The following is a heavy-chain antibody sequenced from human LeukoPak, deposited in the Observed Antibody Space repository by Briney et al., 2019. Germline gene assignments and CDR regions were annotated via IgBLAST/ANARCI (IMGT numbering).Heavy chain of an antibody. J-gene: IGHJ3*01. CDR3: ARIELNVEVAFDV. CDR1: GGSISSDY. CDR2: IHYSGFT. Sequence: PSETLSLTCTVSGGSISSDYWSWIRQPPGKGLEWIGYIHYSGFTNYNPSLKSRLTMSIDTSKNQFSLNLSSVTAADTAVYYCARIELNVEVAFDVWGQGTGVTVSS. V-gene: IGHV4-59*01. D-gene: IGHD2-2*01.